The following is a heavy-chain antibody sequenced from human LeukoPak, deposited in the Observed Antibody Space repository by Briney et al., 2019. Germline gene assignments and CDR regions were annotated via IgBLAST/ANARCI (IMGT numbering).Heavy chain of an antibody. J-gene: IGHJ4*02. V-gene: IGHV3-33*01. CDR3: ARDRGKDYFDY. D-gene: IGHD3-10*01. Sequence: GGYLRLSCAPSRFTFSSHGMHWVRQGPGQGLEWVAFIWNDGSNKYYADSVEGRFTISRDNSKSTLYLQMNSLRAEDTAVYYCARDRGKDYFDYWGQGTLVTVSS. CDR1: RFTFSSHG. CDR2: IWNDGSNK.